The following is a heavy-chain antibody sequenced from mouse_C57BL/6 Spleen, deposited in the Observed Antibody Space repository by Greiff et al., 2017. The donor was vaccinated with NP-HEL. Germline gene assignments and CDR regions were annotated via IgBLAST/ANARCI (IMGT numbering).Heavy chain of an antibody. CDR2: INYDGSST. Sequence: EVQLVESEGGLVQPGSSMKLSCTASGFTFSDYYMAWVRQVPEKGLEWVANINYDGSSTYYLDSLKSRFIISRDNAKNILYLQMSSLKSEDTATYYCSSYDYDQGFDYWGQGTTLTVSS. V-gene: IGHV5-16*01. CDR3: SSYDYDQGFDY. CDR1: GFTFSDYY. J-gene: IGHJ2*01. D-gene: IGHD2-4*01.